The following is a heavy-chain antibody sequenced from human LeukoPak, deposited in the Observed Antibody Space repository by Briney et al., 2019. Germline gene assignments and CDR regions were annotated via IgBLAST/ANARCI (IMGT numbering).Heavy chain of an antibody. CDR3: AVYCSSTSCYFV. V-gene: IGHV3-74*01. D-gene: IGHD2-2*01. CDR2: INSDGSST. CDR1: GFTFSSYW. J-gene: IGHJ4*02. Sequence: GGSLRLSCAASGFTFSSYWMHWVRHAPGKGRVWVSRINSDGSSTSYADSVKGRFTISRDNAKNTLYLQMNSLRAEDTAVYYCAVYCSSTSCYFVWGQGTLVTVSS.